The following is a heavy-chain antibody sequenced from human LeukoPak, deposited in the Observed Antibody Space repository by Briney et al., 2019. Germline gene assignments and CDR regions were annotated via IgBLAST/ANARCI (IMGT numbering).Heavy chain of an antibody. CDR2: IYHSGST. J-gene: IGHJ4*02. CDR1: GGSISSSNW. V-gene: IGHV4-4*02. D-gene: IGHD2-15*01. Sequence: SGTLSLTCAVSGGSISSSNWWSWVRQPPGKGLEWIGEIYHSGSTNYNPSLKSRVTISVDKSKNQFSLKLSPVTAADTAVYYCARDTGYCSGGSCYWDYWGQGTLVTVSS. CDR3: ARDTGYCSGGSCYWDY.